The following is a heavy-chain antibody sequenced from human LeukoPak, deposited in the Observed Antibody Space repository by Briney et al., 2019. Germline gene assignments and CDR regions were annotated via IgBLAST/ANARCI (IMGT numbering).Heavy chain of an antibody. V-gene: IGHV3-48*03. J-gene: IGHJ3*02. D-gene: IGHD3-10*01. CDR1: GFTFSSYE. CDR2: ISSSGSTI. Sequence: GGSLRLSCAASGFTFSSYEMNWVRQAPGKGLEWVSYISSSGSTIYYADSVKGRFTISRDNAKNSLYLQMNSLRAEDTAVYYCGGYYGSGKTAFDIWGQGTMVTVSS. CDR3: GGYYGSGKTAFDI.